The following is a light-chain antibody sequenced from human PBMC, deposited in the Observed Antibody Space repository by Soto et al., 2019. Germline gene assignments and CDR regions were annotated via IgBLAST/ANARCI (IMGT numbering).Light chain of an antibody. CDR3: QQYRNSPVT. J-gene: IGKJ4*01. V-gene: IGKV3-15*01. Sequence: EIVLRQSPATLSVSPGERATLSCRASQSLSSNLAWYQQKVGQPPRLLIYAASTRATGIPARFTGSESGTEFTLTISSLQSEDFAVYYCQQYRNSPVTFGGGTKVEI. CDR1: QSLSSN. CDR2: AAS.